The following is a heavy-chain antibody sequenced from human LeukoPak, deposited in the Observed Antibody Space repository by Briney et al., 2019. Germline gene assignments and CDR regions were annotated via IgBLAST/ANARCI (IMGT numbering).Heavy chain of an antibody. J-gene: IGHJ3*02. CDR1: GGSFSGYY. CDR2: INHSGST. V-gene: IGHV4-34*01. D-gene: IGHD3-10*01. CDR3: ARDLVYYGSGSAFDI. Sequence: SETLSLTCAVYGGSFSGYYWSWIRQPPGKGLEWIGEINHSGSTNYNPSLKSRVTISVDTSKNQFSLKLSSVTAADTAVYYCARDLVYYGSGSAFDIWGQGTMVTVSS.